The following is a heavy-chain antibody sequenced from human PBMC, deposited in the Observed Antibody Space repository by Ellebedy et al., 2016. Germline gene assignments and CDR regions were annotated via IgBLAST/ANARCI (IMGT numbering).Heavy chain of an antibody. J-gene: IGHJ4*02. CDR2: MSSRGRTT. D-gene: IGHD6-13*01. Sequence: GGSLRLSXAASGFTFSDYYMSWIRQAPGKGLEWVSYMSSRGRTTFYADSVKGRFTISRDNAKNSLYLQMNSLRAEDTAVYYCARGGFSSSWYWRIDYWGQGTLVTVSS. CDR3: ARGGFSSSWYWRIDY. V-gene: IGHV3-11*04. CDR1: GFTFSDYY.